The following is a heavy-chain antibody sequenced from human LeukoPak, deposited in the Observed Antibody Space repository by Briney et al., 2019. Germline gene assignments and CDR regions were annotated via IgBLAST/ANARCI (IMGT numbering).Heavy chain of an antibody. CDR2: ISGSGGST. D-gene: IGHD4-17*01. J-gene: IGHJ5*02. V-gene: IGHV3-23*01. CDR3: AKTDYGDYDWFDP. CDR1: GFTFSSYS. Sequence: GGSLRLSCAASGFTFSSYSMNWVRQAPGKGLEWVSAISGSGGSTYYADSVKGRFTISRDNSKNTLYLQMNSLRAEDTAVYYCAKTDYGDYDWFDPWGQGTLVTVSS.